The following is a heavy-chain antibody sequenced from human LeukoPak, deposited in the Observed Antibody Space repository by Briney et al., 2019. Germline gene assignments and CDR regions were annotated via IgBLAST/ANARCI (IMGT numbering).Heavy chain of an antibody. Sequence: ASVKVSCKASGYTFTSYYMHWVRQAPGQGLEWMGIINPSGGSTSYAQKFQGRVTMTRDTSTSTVYMELSSLRSEDTAVYYCARDSLIPLYSSGWYLGYWGQGTLVTVSS. V-gene: IGHV1-46*01. CDR1: GYTFTSYY. D-gene: IGHD6-19*01. CDR3: ARDSLIPLYSSGWYLGY. CDR2: INPSGGST. J-gene: IGHJ4*02.